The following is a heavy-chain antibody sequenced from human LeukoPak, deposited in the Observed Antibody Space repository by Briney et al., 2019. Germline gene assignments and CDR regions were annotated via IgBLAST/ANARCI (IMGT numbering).Heavy chain of an antibody. CDR3: ARDRSGWSDFDY. CDR2: IYSDGYT. D-gene: IGHD6-19*01. Sequence: GGSLRLSCSASGFTVSSNYMSWVRQAPGKGLEWVSGIYSDGYTYYADSVKGRFTVSRDNSKNTLSLQMNNLRAEDTAVYYCARDRSGWSDFDYWGQGTLVTVSS. CDR1: GFTVSSNY. V-gene: IGHV3-53*01. J-gene: IGHJ4*02.